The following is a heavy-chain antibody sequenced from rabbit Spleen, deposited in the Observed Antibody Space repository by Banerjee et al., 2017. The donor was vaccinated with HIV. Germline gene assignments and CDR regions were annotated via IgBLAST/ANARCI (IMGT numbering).Heavy chain of an antibody. CDR1: GFSFSSSYY. CDR3: ATGGTGTTAYVYL. V-gene: IGHV1S47*01. Sequence: QEQLVESGGGLVQPEGSLTLTCTASGFSFSSSYYMCWVRQAPGKGLEWIACINAGDGNTYYATWARGRFTITRSTSLNTVTLQMTSLTAADTATYFCATGGTGTTAYVYLWGPGTLVTVS. D-gene: IGHD7-1*01. CDR2: INAGDGNT. J-gene: IGHJ4*01.